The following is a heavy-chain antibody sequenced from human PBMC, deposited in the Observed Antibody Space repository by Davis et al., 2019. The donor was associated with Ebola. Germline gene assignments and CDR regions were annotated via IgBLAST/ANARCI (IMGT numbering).Heavy chain of an antibody. CDR1: GFTVSSNY. Sequence: GESLKISCAASGFTVSSNYMSWVRQAPGKGLEWVSVIYSGSSTYYADSVKGRFTISRDNSKNTLYLQMNSLRAEDTAVYYCARGRDGYNIHSFDYWGQGTLVTVSS. CDR2: IYSGSST. CDR3: ARGRDGYNIHSFDY. D-gene: IGHD5-24*01. J-gene: IGHJ4*02. V-gene: IGHV3-66*01.